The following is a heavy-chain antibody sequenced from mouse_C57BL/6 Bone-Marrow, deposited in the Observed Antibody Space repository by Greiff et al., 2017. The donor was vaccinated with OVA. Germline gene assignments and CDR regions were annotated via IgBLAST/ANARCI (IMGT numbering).Heavy chain of an antibody. CDR2: IDPENGDT. V-gene: IGHV14-4*01. CDR1: GFNIKDDY. CDR3: TTPFDV. J-gene: IGHJ1*03. Sequence: DVKLVESGAELVRPGASVKLSCTASGFNIKDDYMHWVKQRPEQGLEWIGWIDPENGDTEYASKFQGKATITADTSSNTAYLQLSSLTSEDTAVYYCTTPFDVWGTGTTVTVSS.